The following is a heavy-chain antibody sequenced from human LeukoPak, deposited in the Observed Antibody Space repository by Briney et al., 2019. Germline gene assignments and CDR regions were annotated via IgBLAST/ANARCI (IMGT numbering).Heavy chain of an antibody. CDR1: GGSISSYY. V-gene: IGHV4-4*07. D-gene: IGHD3-3*01. CDR2: IYTSGST. J-gene: IGHJ3*02. Sequence: SETLSLTCTVSGGSISSYYWSWIRQPAGKGLEWVGRIYTSGSTNYNPSLKSRVTMSVDTSKNQFSLKLSSVTAADTAVYYCARDQSSTYYDFWSGSRDAFDIWGQGTMVTVSS. CDR3: ARDQSSTYYDFWSGSRDAFDI.